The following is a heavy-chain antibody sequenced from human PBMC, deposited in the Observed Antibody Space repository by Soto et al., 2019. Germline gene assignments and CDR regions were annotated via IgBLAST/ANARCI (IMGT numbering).Heavy chain of an antibody. D-gene: IGHD5-12*01. CDR3: ASTRRDGYNNYYYYYGMDV. CDR1: GFTFSSYN. J-gene: IGHJ6*02. V-gene: IGHV3-21*01. CDR2: ISSSSSYI. Sequence: EVQLVESGGGLVKPGGSLRLSCAASGFTFSSYNMNWVRQAPGKGLEWVSSISSSSSYIYYVDSVKGRFTISRDNAKNSLSMQMNSLRAEDTAVYYWASTRRDGYNNYYYYYGMDVGGQGTTVTVSS.